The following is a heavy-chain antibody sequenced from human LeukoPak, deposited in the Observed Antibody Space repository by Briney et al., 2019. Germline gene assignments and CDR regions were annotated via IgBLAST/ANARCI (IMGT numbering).Heavy chain of an antibody. V-gene: IGHV4-34*01. Sequence: SETLSLTCAVYGGSFSGYYWSWIRQPPGKGLEWIGEVNHSGSTNYNPSLKSRVTISVDTSKNQFSLKLSSVTAADTAVYYRARGKLGIWRSYDYWGQGTLVTVSS. CDR1: GGSFSGYY. CDR3: ARGKLGIWRSYDY. CDR2: VNHSGST. J-gene: IGHJ4*02. D-gene: IGHD7-27*01.